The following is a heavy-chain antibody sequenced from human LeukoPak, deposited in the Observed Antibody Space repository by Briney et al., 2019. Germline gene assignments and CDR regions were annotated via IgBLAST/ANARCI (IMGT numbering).Heavy chain of an antibody. J-gene: IGHJ4*02. CDR3: ASSSRTYYYDSSGYPLLHY. V-gene: IGHV1-69*10. CDR1: GGTFSSYA. Sequence: SVKVSCKASGGTFSSYAISWVRQAPGPGLEWMGGIIPILGIANYAQKFQGRVAITADKSTSTAYMELSSLRSEDTAVYYCASSSRTYYYDSSGYPLLHYWGQGTLVTVSS. CDR2: IIPILGIA. D-gene: IGHD3-22*01.